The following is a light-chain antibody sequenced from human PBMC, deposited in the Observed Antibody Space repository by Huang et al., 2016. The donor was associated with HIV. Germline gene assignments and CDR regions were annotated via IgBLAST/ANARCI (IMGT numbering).Light chain of an antibody. CDR2: GAS. Sequence: EIVMTQSPATLSVSPGERATLSCRASQSISRNLAWYQQNPGQAPRLLIYGASTRATGVPARFSGSGSGTEFTLTISSLQSEDFALYYCQHFNNWPFTFGPGTKVGIK. CDR1: QSISRN. V-gene: IGKV3-15*01. CDR3: QHFNNWPFT. J-gene: IGKJ3*01.